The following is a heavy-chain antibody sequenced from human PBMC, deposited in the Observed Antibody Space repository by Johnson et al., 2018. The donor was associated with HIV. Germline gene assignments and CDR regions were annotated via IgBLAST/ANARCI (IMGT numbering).Heavy chain of an antibody. CDR3: ARDRGGPERNYDFWSGYYGGDAFDI. J-gene: IGHJ3*02. D-gene: IGHD3-3*01. CDR2: INWNGGST. Sequence: VQLVESGGGLVQPGGSLRLSCAASGFTFSSYAMSWVRQAPGKGLEWVSGINWNGGSTGYADSVKGRFTISRDNAKNSLYLQMNSLRAEDTALYYCARDRGGPERNYDFWSGYYGGDAFDIWGQGTMVTVSS. CDR1: GFTFSSYA. V-gene: IGHV3-20*04.